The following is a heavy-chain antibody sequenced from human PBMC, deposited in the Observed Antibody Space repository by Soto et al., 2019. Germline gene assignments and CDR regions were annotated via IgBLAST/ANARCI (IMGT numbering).Heavy chain of an antibody. D-gene: IGHD2-15*01. J-gene: IGHJ1*01. CDR3: ARASPYCSGGSCSEYFQH. CDR2: INAGNGNT. V-gene: IGHV1-3*01. Sequence: GASVKVSCKASGYTFTSYAMHWVRQAPGQRLEWMGWINAGNGNTKYSQKFQGRVTITRDTSASTAYMELSSLRSEDTAVYYCARASPYCSGGSCSEYFQHWGQGTLVTVS. CDR1: GYTFTSYA.